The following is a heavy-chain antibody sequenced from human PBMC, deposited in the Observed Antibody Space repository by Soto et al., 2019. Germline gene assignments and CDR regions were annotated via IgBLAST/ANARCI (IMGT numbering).Heavy chain of an antibody. V-gene: IGHV4-31*03. Sequence: QVQLQESGPGLVKSSQTLSLTCTVSGGSISSDGNYWSWIRQHPGKGLEWIGYIYYSGSTYYNPSLTSRATISVDTSKNQFSLKLNSVTAADTAVYYCARARMVRGIIYYYGMDVWGQGTTVTVSS. CDR2: IYYSGST. CDR1: GGSISSDGNY. CDR3: ARARMVRGIIYYYGMDV. D-gene: IGHD3-10*01. J-gene: IGHJ6*02.